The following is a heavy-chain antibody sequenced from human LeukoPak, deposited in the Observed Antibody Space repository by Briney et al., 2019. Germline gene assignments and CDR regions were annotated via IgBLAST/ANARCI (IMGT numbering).Heavy chain of an antibody. J-gene: IGHJ5*02. CDR3: ARFSATYNWFDP. CDR1: GYSFTSYW. Sequence: GESLKISCKGSGYSFTSYWIGWVRQMPGKGLEWMGIIYPGDSDTRYSPSFQGQVSISVDKSITTAYLQWSSLKASDTAMYYCARFSATYNWFDPWGQGTLVTVSS. CDR2: IYPGDSDT. D-gene: IGHD2-15*01. V-gene: IGHV5-51*01.